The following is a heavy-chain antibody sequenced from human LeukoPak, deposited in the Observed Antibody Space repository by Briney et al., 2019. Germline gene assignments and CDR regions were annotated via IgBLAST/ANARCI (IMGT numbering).Heavy chain of an antibody. Sequence: GGSLRLSCAASGFSVSSNYMSWVRQAPGKGLDWVSVTYSGGTTYYADSVKDRFTVSRDNSKNTLYLQMNSLRAEDTAVYYCASDSSCYGQSVTDYWGQGTLVTVSS. CDR1: GFSVSSNY. D-gene: IGHD6-13*01. V-gene: IGHV3-66*02. CDR3: ASDSSCYGQSVTDY. CDR2: TYSGGTT. J-gene: IGHJ4*02.